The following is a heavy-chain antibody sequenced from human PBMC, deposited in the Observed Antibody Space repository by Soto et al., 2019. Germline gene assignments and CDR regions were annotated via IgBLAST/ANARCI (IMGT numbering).Heavy chain of an antibody. J-gene: IGHJ4*02. D-gene: IGHD3-10*01. CDR1: GYSFTSTG. CDR2: TSTFNGEA. CDR3: ARDLDGSGSYFTDY. Sequence: ASVKVSCKASGYSFTSTGISWVRQAPGQGHEWMGWTSTFNGEAKYAQKLQGRVTMTTDTSTTTAYMELRSLTSDDTAVYYCARDLDGSGSYFTDYWGQGTLVTVSS. V-gene: IGHV1-18*01.